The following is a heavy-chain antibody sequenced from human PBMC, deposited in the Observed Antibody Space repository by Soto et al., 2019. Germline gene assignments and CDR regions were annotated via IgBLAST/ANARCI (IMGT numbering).Heavy chain of an antibody. J-gene: IGHJ4*02. D-gene: IGHD6-19*01. CDR2: IVPIFETL. CDR1: GATFSGYA. Sequence: QVQLVQSGAEVKKPGSSVKVSCKASGATFSGYAINWVRQAPGQALEWLGRIVPIFETLNYAERFQGRVAITADESTTTVYMELTNLTHEDTAVYYCVVMGNVAVSNPRSFDYWGQGTQVTVSS. CDR3: VVMGNVAVSNPRSFDY. V-gene: IGHV1-69*18.